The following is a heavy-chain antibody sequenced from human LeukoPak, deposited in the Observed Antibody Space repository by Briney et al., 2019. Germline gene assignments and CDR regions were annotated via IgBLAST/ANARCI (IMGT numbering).Heavy chain of an antibody. CDR1: GGSFSGYY. J-gene: IGHJ3*02. V-gene: IGHV4-59*01. D-gene: IGHD1-26*01. CDR3: AAVGATSAAFDI. CDR2: IYYSGST. Sequence: SETLSLTCAVYGGSFSGYYWSWIRQPPGKGLEWIGYIYYSGSTNYNPSLKSRVTTSVDTSKNQFSLKLSSVTAADTAVYSCAAVGATSAAFDIWGQGTMVTVSS.